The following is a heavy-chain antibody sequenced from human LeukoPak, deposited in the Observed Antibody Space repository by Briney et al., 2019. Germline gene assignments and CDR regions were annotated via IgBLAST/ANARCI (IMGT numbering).Heavy chain of an antibody. CDR2: ISSSSSYI. Sequence: NAGGSLILSCAASGFTFSSYSMNWARQAPGKGLEWLSSISSSSSYIYYADSVKGRFTISRDNAKNSLYRQMNSLRAEDTAVYYCARVAFGGDDYYDSSGYYSFDYWGQGTLVTVSS. CDR1: GFTFSSYS. J-gene: IGHJ4*02. CDR3: ARVAFGGDDYYDSSGYYSFDY. V-gene: IGHV3-21*01. D-gene: IGHD3-22*01.